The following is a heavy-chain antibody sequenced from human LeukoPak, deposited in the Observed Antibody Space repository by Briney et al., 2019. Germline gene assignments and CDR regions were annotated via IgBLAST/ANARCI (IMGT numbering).Heavy chain of an antibody. CDR2: ISAYNGNT. V-gene: IGHV1-18*01. J-gene: IGHJ6*02. Sequence: ASVKVSFKASGYTFTSHGISWVRQAPGQGLEWMGWISAYNGNTNYAQKLQGRVTMTTDTSTSTAYMELRSLRSDDTAVYYCARARGYSRPNYYYYGMDVWGQGTTVTVSS. CDR1: GYTFTSHG. D-gene: IGHD4-11*01. CDR3: ARARGYSRPNYYYYGMDV.